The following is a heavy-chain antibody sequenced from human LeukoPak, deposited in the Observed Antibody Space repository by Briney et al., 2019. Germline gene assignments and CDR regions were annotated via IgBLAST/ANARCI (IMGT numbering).Heavy chain of an antibody. CDR1: GFTFSTYA. J-gene: IGHJ4*02. CDR2: ISGSDGST. V-gene: IGHV3-23*01. CDR3: ARDGWLVPFDY. D-gene: IGHD6-19*01. Sequence: GGSLRLSCAASGFTFSTYAMSWVRQAPGKGLEWVSTISGSDGSTYYSDSVKDRFTTSRDNSKNTLYLQLNSLRAEDTAVYYCARDGWLVPFDYWGQGTLVTVSS.